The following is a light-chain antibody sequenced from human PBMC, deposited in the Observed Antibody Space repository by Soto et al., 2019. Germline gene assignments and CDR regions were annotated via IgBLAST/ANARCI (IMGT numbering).Light chain of an antibody. V-gene: IGLV2-14*01. CDR1: SSDIGGSNS. J-gene: IGLJ3*02. CDR2: DVS. Sequence: QSALTQPASVSGSPGQTIIMSCTGTSSDIGGSNSVSWYQQHPDKAPKLILFDVSHRSSNIPDRLSGYKSGNTASLTISGLQAEDGADDYCSSYSSSGNLVLFGGGTKLTVL. CDR3: SSYSSSGNLVL.